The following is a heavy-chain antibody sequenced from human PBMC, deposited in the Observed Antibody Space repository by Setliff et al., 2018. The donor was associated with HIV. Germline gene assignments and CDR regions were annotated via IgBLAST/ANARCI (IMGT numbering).Heavy chain of an antibody. CDR2: IYHGGNT. CDR1: SHSISSGYY. CDR3: ARQPPLSALQVWFGDY. J-gene: IGHJ4*02. V-gene: IGHV4-38-2*01. Sequence: SETLSLTCVVSSHSISSGYYWGWIRQPPGKRLEWIGSIYHGGNTYYNPSLKSRVTISVDTSKNQFSLKLTSVTAADTAVYYCARQPPLSALQVWFGDYWGQGILVTVSS. D-gene: IGHD3-10*01.